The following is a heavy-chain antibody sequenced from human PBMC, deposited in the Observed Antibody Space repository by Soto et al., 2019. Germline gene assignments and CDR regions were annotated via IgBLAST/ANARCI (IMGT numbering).Heavy chain of an antibody. D-gene: IGHD4-4*01. J-gene: IGHJ6*02. Sequence: GGSLRLSCAVSGFTFIRYEMNWVRQAPGKGLEWVSYIGTSGKTIYYADSVRGRFTISRDNAKNSLYLQMNSLRAEDTAVYYCARDPAIYSGNFDYGLDVWGQGTTVTV. CDR1: GFTFIRYE. V-gene: IGHV3-48*03. CDR2: IGTSGKTI. CDR3: ARDPAIYSGNFDYGLDV.